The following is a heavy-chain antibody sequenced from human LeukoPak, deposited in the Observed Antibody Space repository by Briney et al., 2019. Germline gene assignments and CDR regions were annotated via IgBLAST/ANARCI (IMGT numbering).Heavy chain of an antibody. CDR1: DHW. D-gene: IGHD3-16*01. CDR2: IKEDESAK. V-gene: IGHV3-7*01. Sequence: GGSLRLSCVTDHWMSWVRQAPGKGLDWVANIKEDESAKFYADSVSGRFTISRDNAKNSVYLEMNNLRVEDTAVYYCARAVDVADYWGRGTLVTVSS. J-gene: IGHJ4*02. CDR3: ARAVDVADY.